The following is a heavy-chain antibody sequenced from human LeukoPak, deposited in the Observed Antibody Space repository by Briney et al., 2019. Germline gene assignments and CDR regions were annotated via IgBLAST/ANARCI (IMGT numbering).Heavy chain of an antibody. V-gene: IGHV1-2*02. CDR2: INLHSGGT. CDR1: GYTFTGYY. J-gene: IGHJ4*02. CDR3: VRDGRIQLWPIWD. Sequence: ASVKVSCKASGYTFTGYYIHWVRQAPGQGLEWMGWINLHSGGTNYAQKFQDRVTMTRDTSISSAYMELSRLRSDDTALYYCVRDGRIQLWPIWDWGQGTLVTVSS. D-gene: IGHD5-18*01.